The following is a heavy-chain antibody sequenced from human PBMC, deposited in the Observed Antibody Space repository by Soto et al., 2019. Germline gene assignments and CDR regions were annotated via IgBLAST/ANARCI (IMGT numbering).Heavy chain of an antibody. Sequence: SETLSLTCTVSGGSISSSSYYWGWIRQPPGKGLEWIGSIYYSGSTYYNPSLKSRVTISVDTSKNQFSLKLSSVTAADTAVYYCASFRLSVIAAPDNGGKETLVPVSA. CDR1: GGSISSSSYY. CDR2: IYYSGST. CDR3: ASFRLSVIAAPDN. J-gene: IGHJ4*02. V-gene: IGHV4-39*01. D-gene: IGHD6-6*01.